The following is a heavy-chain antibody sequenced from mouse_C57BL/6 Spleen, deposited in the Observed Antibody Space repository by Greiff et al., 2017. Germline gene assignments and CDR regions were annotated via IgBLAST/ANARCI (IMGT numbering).Heavy chain of an antibody. V-gene: IGHV1-15*01. D-gene: IGHD4-1*01. CDR2: LDPDTGGT. CDR1: GYTFTDYE. CDR3: TRESGPWFAD. J-gene: IGHJ3*01. Sequence: VKLMESGAELVRPGASVTLSCKASGYTFTDYELHWVKQTPVHGLDWIGALDPDTGGTAYNQKFKGKAILTADKSSSTADMELRSLTSEDSAVYYCTRESGPWFADWGQGTLVTGSA.